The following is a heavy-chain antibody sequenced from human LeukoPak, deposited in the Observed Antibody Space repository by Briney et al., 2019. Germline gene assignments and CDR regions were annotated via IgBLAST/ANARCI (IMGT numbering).Heavy chain of an antibody. V-gene: IGHV1-8*03. J-gene: IGHJ4*02. CDR1: GGTFSSYA. Sequence: ASVKVSCKASGGTFSSYAISWVRQATGQGLEWMGWMNPNSGNTGYAQKFQGRVTITTDESTSTAYMELSSLRSEDTAVYYCARTYSSSSFRLLGYWGQGTLVTVSS. CDR2: MNPNSGNT. D-gene: IGHD6-6*01. CDR3: ARTYSSSSFRLLGY.